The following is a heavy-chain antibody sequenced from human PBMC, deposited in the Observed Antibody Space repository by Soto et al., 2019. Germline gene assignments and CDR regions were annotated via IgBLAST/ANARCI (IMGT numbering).Heavy chain of an antibody. CDR1: GYSISSGYY. Sequence: PSETLSLTCAVSGYSISSGYYWGWIRQPPGKGLEWIGSIYHSGSTYYNPSLKSRVTISVDTSKNQFSLKLSSVTAADTAVYYCARGENDIEMATPYWGQGTLVTVSS. J-gene: IGHJ4*02. D-gene: IGHD5-12*01. CDR2: IYHSGST. CDR3: ARGENDIEMATPY. V-gene: IGHV4-38-2*01.